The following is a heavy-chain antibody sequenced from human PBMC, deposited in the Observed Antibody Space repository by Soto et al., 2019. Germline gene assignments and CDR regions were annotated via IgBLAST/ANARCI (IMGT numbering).Heavy chain of an antibody. V-gene: IGHV3-48*03. Sequence: HPGGSLRLSCAASGFTFSSYEMNWVRQAPGKGLEWVSYISSSGSTIYYADSVKGRFTISRDNAKNSLYLQMNSLRAEDTAVYYCARGWTTIWYFDLWGRGTLVTVSS. J-gene: IGHJ2*01. CDR3: ARGWTTIWYFDL. CDR1: GFTFSSYE. D-gene: IGHD4-17*01. CDR2: ISSSGSTI.